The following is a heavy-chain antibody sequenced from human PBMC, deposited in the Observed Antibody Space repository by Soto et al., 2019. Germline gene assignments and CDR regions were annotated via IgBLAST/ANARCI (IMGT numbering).Heavy chain of an antibody. J-gene: IGHJ6*02. D-gene: IGHD3-10*01. Sequence: SVKVSCKASGGTFSSYAISWVRQAPGQGLEWMGGIIPIFGTANYAQKFQGRVTITADESTSTAYMELSSLRSEDTAVYYCARLGFGELLRYYYYYGMDVWGQGNKVTVS. V-gene: IGHV1-69*13. CDR1: GGTFSSYA. CDR2: IIPIFGTA. CDR3: ARLGFGELLRYYYYYGMDV.